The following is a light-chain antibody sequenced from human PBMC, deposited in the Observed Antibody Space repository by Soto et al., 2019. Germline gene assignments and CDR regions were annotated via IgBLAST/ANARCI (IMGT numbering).Light chain of an antibody. Sequence: DIQMTQSPSTLSASVGDRVTITCRASQSISTGLAWYQQKPGKAPKLLIYNASSLEGGVPSRFSGSGSGTEFNITISSLQPDDFATYYCQQYNTYPLTFGGGNTVDIE. CDR1: QSISTG. CDR3: QQYNTYPLT. CDR2: NAS. V-gene: IGKV1-5*03. J-gene: IGKJ4*01.